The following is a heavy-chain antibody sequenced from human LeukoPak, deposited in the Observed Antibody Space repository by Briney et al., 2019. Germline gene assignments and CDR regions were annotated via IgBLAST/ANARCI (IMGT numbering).Heavy chain of an antibody. J-gene: IGHJ6*03. Sequence: GSLRLSLAASGFTFSSYGMHWVRQAPGKGLEWVAFIRYDGSNKYYADSVKGRFTISRDNSKNTLYLQMNSLRAEDTAVYYCAKDRGSYGSMDVWGKGTTVTVSS. D-gene: IGHD5-18*01. CDR2: IRYDGSNK. CDR3: AKDRGSYGSMDV. V-gene: IGHV3-30*02. CDR1: GFTFSSYG.